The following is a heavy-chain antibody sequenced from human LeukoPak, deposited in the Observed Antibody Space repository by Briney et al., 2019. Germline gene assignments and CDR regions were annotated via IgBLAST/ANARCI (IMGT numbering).Heavy chain of an antibody. J-gene: IGHJ4*02. V-gene: IGHV3-23*01. CDR2: INGGGGST. CDR1: GFTFSNYV. CDR3: ARGDCGSPSCHKYFDW. Sequence: PGGSLRLSCAASGFTFSNYVMSWVRQAPGKGPEWVSGINGGGGSTFYADSVKGRFTISRDNFKNTLYLQMSSLRAEDTAVYYCARGDCGSPSCHKYFDWWGQGTLVSVSS. D-gene: IGHD2-2*02.